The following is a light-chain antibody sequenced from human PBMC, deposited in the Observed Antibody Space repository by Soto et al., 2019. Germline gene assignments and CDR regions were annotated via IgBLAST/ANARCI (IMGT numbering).Light chain of an antibody. CDR1: SGHSSNA. Sequence: QPVLTQSPSASASLGASVKLTCTLSSGHSSNAIAWHQQQPEKGPRYLMKVNSDGSHSKGDGVPDRFSGSSSGAERYLTISSLQSEDEGDYYCQTGGSGIHVFGTGTKLTVL. J-gene: IGLJ1*01. CDR3: QTGGSGIHV. CDR2: VNSDGSH. V-gene: IGLV4-69*01.